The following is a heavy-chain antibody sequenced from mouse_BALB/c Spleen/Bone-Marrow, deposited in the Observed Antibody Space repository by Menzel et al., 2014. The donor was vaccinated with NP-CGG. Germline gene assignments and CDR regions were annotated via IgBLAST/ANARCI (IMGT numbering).Heavy chain of an antibody. Sequence: SGAGLVKPGASVKLSCKASGYTFTSYYMYWVKQRPGQGLEWIGEINPSNGGTNFNEKFKSKATLTVDKSSSTAYMQLSSLTFEDSAIYYCTRPYYGYVGYAYWGQGTQVTGSA. J-gene: IGHJ3*01. V-gene: IGHV1S81*02. CDR3: TRPYYGYVGYAY. CDR2: INPSNGGT. CDR1: GYTFTSYY. D-gene: IGHD1-2*01.